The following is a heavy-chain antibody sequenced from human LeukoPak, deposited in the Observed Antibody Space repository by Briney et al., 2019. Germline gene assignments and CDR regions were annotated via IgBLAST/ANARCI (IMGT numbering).Heavy chain of an antibody. CDR1: GFTFSSYE. CDR2: ISSSSSYI. Sequence: GGSLRLSCAASGFTFSSYEMNWVRQAPGKGLEWVSSISSSSSYIYYADSVKGRFTISRDSAKNSLYLQMNSLRAEDTAVYYCARESSPEDAFDIWGQGTMVTVSS. V-gene: IGHV3-21*01. CDR3: ARESSPEDAFDI. J-gene: IGHJ3*02.